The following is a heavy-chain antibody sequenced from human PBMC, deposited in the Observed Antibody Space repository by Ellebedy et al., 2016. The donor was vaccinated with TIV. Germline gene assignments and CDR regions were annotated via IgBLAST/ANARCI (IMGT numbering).Heavy chain of an antibody. CDR1: GLKFSNYN. CDR3: ARVEGYCSGGSCYSAHLLDY. J-gene: IGHJ4*02. D-gene: IGHD2-15*01. CDR2: ISSSSSTI. Sequence: GESLKISCAASGLKFSNYNILWARLAPGKGLEWVSYISSSSSTIYYADSVKGRFTISRDNAKNSLYLQMNSLRDEDTAVYYCARVEGYCSGGSCYSAHLLDYWGQGTLVTVSS. V-gene: IGHV3-48*02.